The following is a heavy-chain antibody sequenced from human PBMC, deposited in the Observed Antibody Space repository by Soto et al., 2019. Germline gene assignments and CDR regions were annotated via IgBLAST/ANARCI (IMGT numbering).Heavy chain of an antibody. D-gene: IGHD3-16*01. CDR2: TSYDGSDK. Sequence: QVQLVESGGGVVQPGTSLRVSCVGSGFTFRSYVIHWVGQAPGKGLEWVALTSYDGSDKYYADSVRGRFTISRDNSRNTVDLQMDSLRLEDTALYYCARWGTTGGLDVWGQGTLVSVSS. J-gene: IGHJ1*01. V-gene: IGHV3-30*19. CDR3: ARWGTTGGLDV. CDR1: GFTFRSYV.